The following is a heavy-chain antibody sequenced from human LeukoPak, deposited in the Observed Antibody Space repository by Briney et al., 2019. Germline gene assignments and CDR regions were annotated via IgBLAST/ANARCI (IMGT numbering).Heavy chain of an antibody. J-gene: IGHJ6*02. CDR1: GFTFSDYY. V-gene: IGHV3-11*01. CDR2: ISSSGSML. CDR3: ARVAYCSGGTCSYYYYGMDV. D-gene: IGHD2-15*01. Sequence: GGSLRLSCTVSGFTFSDYYMSWVRQAPGKGLEWVSYISSSGSMLHYADSVEGRFTISRDNAKNSLYLQMNSLRAEDTAVYYCARVAYCSGGTCSYYYYGMDVWGQGTTVTVSS.